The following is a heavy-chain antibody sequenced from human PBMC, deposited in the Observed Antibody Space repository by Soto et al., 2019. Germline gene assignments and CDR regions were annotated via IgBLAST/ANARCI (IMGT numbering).Heavy chain of an antibody. CDR2: IYHSGST. Sequence: PSETLSLTCAVSGGSINRGGYSWNWIRQPPGKGLEWIGYIYHSGSTYYNPSLRSRVTLSLDKSANQFPLTLNSVTAADTAIYYCARAPQIWDSPRYFDNWGPGTLVTVSS. D-gene: IGHD1-26*01. V-gene: IGHV4-30-2*01. CDR3: ARAPQIWDSPRYFDN. CDR1: GGSINRGGYS. J-gene: IGHJ4*02.